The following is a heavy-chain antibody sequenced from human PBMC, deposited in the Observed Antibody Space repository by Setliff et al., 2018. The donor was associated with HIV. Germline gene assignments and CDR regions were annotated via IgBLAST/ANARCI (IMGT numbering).Heavy chain of an antibody. J-gene: IGHJ6*02. CDR1: GYTFTNYH. D-gene: IGHD2-2*01. V-gene: IGHV1-46*01. CDR3: ASAYCSSTSCYVRWGDGMDV. Sequence: GASVKVSCKSSGYTFTNYHINWVRQAPGQGLEWMGSINPGGGDRGYARKFKDRVTMTRDTSTSTVYMELRSLRSEDTAVYYCASAYCSSTSCYVRWGDGMDVWGQGTTVTVSS. CDR2: INPGGGDR.